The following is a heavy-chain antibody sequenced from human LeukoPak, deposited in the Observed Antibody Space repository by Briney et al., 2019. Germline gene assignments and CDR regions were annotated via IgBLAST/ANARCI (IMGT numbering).Heavy chain of an antibody. CDR3: ARLGRGDTAMVANFDY. CDR1: GGSISSYY. CDR2: IYYSGST. J-gene: IGHJ4*02. Sequence: SETLSLTCTVSGGSISSYYWGWIRQPPGKGLEWIGYIYYSGSTNYNPSLKSRVTISLDTSKNQFSLKLSSATAADTAVYYCARLGRGDTAMVANFDYWGQGTLVTVSS. V-gene: IGHV4-59*08. D-gene: IGHD5-18*01.